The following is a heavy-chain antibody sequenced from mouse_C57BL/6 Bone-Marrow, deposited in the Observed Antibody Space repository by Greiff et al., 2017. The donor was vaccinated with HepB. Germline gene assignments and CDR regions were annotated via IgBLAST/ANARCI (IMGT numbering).Heavy chain of an antibody. CDR3: ARERAAQATWAMDY. CDR2: IWTGGGT. V-gene: IGHV2-9-1*01. CDR1: GFSLTSYA. J-gene: IGHJ4*01. D-gene: IGHD3-2*02. Sequence: VQLVESGPGLVAPSQSLSITCTVSGFSLTSYAISWVRQPPGKGLEWLGVIWTGGGTNYNSALKSRLSISKDNSKSQVFLKMNSLQTDDTARYYCARERAAQATWAMDYWGQGTSVTVSS.